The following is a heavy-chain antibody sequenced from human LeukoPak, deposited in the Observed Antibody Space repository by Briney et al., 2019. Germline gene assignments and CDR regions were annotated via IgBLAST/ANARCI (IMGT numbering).Heavy chain of an antibody. J-gene: IGHJ6*03. CDR1: GGSIDSSSYY. CDR3: ARQRADYFYHYMDV. Sequence: RPSETLSLTCSVSGGSIDSSSYYWAWIRQPPGRGVGWHGNIYYCGTTFYTSSLKSRVTISTDMSKNQFSLRLTSVTAADTAVYYCARQRADYFYHYMDVWGRGTTVIVSS. V-gene: IGHV4-39*01. CDR2: IYYCGTT.